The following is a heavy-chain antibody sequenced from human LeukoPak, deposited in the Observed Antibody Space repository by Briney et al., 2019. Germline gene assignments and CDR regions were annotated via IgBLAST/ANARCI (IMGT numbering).Heavy chain of an antibody. CDR3: ARGPRYCSGGSCFLFDY. V-gene: IGHV4-30-2*01. Sequence: PSETLSLTCAVSGGSISSGGYSWSWIRQPPGKGLEWIGYIYHSGGTYYNPSLKSRVTISVDRSKNQFSLKLSSVTAADTAVYYCARGPRYCSGGSCFLFDYWGQGTLVTVSS. CDR2: IYHSGGT. D-gene: IGHD2-15*01. CDR1: GGSISSGGYS. J-gene: IGHJ4*02.